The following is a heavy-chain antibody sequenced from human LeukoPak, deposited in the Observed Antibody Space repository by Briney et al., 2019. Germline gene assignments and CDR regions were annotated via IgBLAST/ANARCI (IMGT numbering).Heavy chain of an antibody. V-gene: IGHV3-53*01. CDR3: ARDGYGDYVGGFDY. D-gene: IGHD4-17*01. CDR2: FYSGGKT. Sequence: GGSLRLSCAASGFTVSSSYMSWVRQAPGKGLEWVSVFYSGGKTYYADSVKGRFTISRDNSKNTLYLQMNSLRAEDTAVYYCARDGYGDYVGGFDYWGQGTLVTVSS. J-gene: IGHJ4*02. CDR1: GFTVSSSY.